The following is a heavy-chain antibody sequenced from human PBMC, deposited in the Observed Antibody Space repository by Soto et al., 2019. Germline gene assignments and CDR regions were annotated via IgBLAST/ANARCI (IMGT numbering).Heavy chain of an antibody. CDR1: GYTLTELS. CDR3: ATDKILEWLFRPVAFDI. V-gene: IGHV1-24*01. D-gene: IGHD3-3*01. Sequence: QVQLVQSGAEVKKPGASVKVSCKVSGYTLTELSMHWVRQAPGKGLEWMGGFDPEDGETIYAQKFQGRVTMTEDTSTDTAYMELSSLSSEDTAVYYCATDKILEWLFRPVAFDIWGQGTMVTVSS. CDR2: FDPEDGET. J-gene: IGHJ3*02.